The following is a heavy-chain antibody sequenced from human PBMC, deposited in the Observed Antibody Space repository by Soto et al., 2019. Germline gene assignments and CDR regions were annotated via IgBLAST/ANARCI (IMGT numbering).Heavy chain of an antibody. CDR1: GFTFSSYA. V-gene: IGHV3-30-3*01. CDR2: ISYDGSNK. J-gene: IGHJ6*02. Sequence: GGSLRLSCAASGFTFSSYAMHWVRQAPGKGLEWVAVISYDGSNKYYADSVKGRFTISRDNSKNTLYLQMNSLRAEDTAVYYCASLSSGSSSWAYYYYGMDVWGQGTTVTVSS. CDR3: ASLSSGSSSWAYYYYGMDV. D-gene: IGHD6-13*01.